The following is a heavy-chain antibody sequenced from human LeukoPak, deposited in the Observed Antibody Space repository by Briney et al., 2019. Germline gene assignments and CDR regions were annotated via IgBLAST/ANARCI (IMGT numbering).Heavy chain of an antibody. J-gene: IGHJ4*02. CDR2: IKQDGSEK. CDR3: ARDPRGYSYGPATY. V-gene: IGHV3-7*03. CDR1: GFTFSSYW. Sequence: GGSLRLSCAASGFTFSSYWMSWVRQAPGKGLEWVANIKQDGSEKYYVDSVKGRFTISRDNAKNSLYLQMNSLRAEDTAVYYCARDPRGYSYGPATYWGQGTLVTVSA. D-gene: IGHD5-18*01.